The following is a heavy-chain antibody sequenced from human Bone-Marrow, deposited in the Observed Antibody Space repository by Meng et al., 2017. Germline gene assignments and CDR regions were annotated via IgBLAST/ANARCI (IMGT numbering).Heavy chain of an antibody. Sequence: GGSLRLSCAASGFTFSSYWMSWVRQAPGKGLVWVSRINSDGSSTSYADSVKGRFTISRDNAKNTLYLQMNSLRAEDTAVYYCARVESTYDSGSYLFLHIYGMDVWGQGTTVTVS. CDR2: INSDGSST. CDR1: GFTFSSYW. CDR3: ARVESTYDSGSYLFLHIYGMDV. J-gene: IGHJ6*02. D-gene: IGHD1-26*01. V-gene: IGHV3-74*01.